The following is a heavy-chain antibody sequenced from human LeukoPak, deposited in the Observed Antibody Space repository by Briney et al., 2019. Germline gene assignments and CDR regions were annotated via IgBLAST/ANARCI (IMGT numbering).Heavy chain of an antibody. CDR3: ARGPYSYDSSGAFDI. Sequence: KPSETLSLTCTVSGASINSDTYYWGWIRQPAGKGLEWIGRISSSGSTNYNPSLKSRVTISVDTSKNQFSLKLSSVTAADTAVYFCARGPYSYDSSGAFDIWGQGTMVTVSS. V-gene: IGHV4-61*02. CDR1: GASINSDTYY. J-gene: IGHJ3*02. D-gene: IGHD3-22*01. CDR2: ISSSGST.